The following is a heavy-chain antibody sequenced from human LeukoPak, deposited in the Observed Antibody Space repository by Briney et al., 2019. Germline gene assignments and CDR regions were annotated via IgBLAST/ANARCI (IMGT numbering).Heavy chain of an antibody. J-gene: IGHJ3*02. D-gene: IGHD3-10*01. CDR1: GFTFSGSA. CDR3: AKDQILGRSAGEHAFDI. V-gene: IGHV3-73*01. CDR2: IRSKANSYAT. Sequence: GGSLRLSCAASGFTFSGSAMHWVRQASGKGLEWVGRIRSKANSYATAYAASVKGRFTISRDDSKNTAYLQMNSLRAEDTAVYYCAKDQILGRSAGEHAFDIWGQGTMVTVSS.